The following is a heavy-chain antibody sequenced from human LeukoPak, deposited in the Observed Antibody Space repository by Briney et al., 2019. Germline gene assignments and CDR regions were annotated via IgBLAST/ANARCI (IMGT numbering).Heavy chain of an antibody. J-gene: IGHJ5*02. D-gene: IGHD3-9*01. CDR3: ARDGVLRYFDWSSGWFDP. CDR1: GYTLTELS. V-gene: IGHV1-46*01. Sequence: GASVKVSCKVSGYTLTELSMHWVRQAPGQGLEWMGIINPSGGSTSYAQKFQGRVTMTRDTSTSTVYMELSSLRSEDTAVYYCARDGVLRYFDWSSGWFDPWGPGTLVTVSS. CDR2: INPSGGST.